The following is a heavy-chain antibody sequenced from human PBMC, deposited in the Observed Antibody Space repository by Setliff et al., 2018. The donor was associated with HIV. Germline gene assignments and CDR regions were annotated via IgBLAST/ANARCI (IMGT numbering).Heavy chain of an antibody. D-gene: IGHD3-22*01. CDR1: TDSLSSSTNH. CDR2: INYGGAP. Sequence: SETLSLTCTVSTDSLSSSTNHWGWIRQPPGKGLEWIGNINYGGAPYYNPSLKSRVTISIDASRSQFSLKLTSVTAADTAVYFCARDPHYFDTSGYYSYFYFDYWGHGTLVTVSS. V-gene: IGHV4-39*07. J-gene: IGHJ4*01. CDR3: ARDPHYFDTSGYYSYFYFDY.